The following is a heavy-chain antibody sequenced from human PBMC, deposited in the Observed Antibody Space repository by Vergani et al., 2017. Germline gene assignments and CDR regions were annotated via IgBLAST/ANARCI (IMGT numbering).Heavy chain of an antibody. CDR3: AKERVCWSGYYSPQYYVDY. Sequence: QVQLVESGGGVVQPGRSLRLSCAASGFTFSSYGMHWVRQAPGKGLEWVAVISYDGSNKYYADSVKGRFTISRDNSKNTLYLQMNSLRAEDTAVYYCAKERVCWSGYYSPQYYVDYWGQGTLVTVSS. D-gene: IGHD3-3*01. CDR2: ISYDGSNK. J-gene: IGHJ4*02. V-gene: IGHV3-30*18. CDR1: GFTFSSYG.